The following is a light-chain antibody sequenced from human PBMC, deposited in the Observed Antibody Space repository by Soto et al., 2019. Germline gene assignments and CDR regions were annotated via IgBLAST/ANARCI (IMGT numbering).Light chain of an antibody. J-gene: IGKJ5*01. Sequence: SPAVLTLSALSLGPRYCRASQSVSNYLSWYQQKPGQAPRLLMYETSRRATGIPARFSGSGSGTDFTLTISSLEPEDFAVYYCQQRHKRRAKFGQGTLLEIK. CDR2: ETS. CDR1: QSVSNY. V-gene: IGKV3-11*01. CDR3: QQRHKRRAK.